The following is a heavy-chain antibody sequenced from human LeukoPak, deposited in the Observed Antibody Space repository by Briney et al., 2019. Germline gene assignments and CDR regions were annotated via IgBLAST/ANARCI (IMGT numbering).Heavy chain of an antibody. CDR3: ARDQGSYCGGDCYSNWFDP. J-gene: IGHJ5*02. V-gene: IGHV1-2*02. CDR1: GYTFTGYY. Sequence: ASVKVSCKASGYTFTGYYMHWVRQAPGQGLEWMGWINPNSGGTNYAQKFQGRVTMTRDTSISTAYMELSRLRSDDTAVYYCARDQGSYCGGDCYSNWFDPWGQGTLVTVSS. D-gene: IGHD2-21*01. CDR2: INPNSGGT.